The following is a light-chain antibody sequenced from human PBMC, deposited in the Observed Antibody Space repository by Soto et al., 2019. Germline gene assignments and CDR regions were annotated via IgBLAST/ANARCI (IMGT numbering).Light chain of an antibody. V-gene: IGKV3-11*01. CDR2: DAS. CDR3: QQRANWWT. CDR1: QSVSSH. J-gene: IGKJ1*01. Sequence: EIVVTQSPATLSLSPGERATLSCRASQSVSSHLAWYQQKPGQAPRLLIYDASNRATGIPARFSGSGSGTDFPLTISRLEPEDFAVYYCQQRANWWTFGQGTKVEVK.